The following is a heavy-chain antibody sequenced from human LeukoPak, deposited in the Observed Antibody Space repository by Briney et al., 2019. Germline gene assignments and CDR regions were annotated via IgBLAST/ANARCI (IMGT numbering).Heavy chain of an antibody. CDR1: GCTFRKAW. CDR2: IKTKTYEGTT. J-gene: IGHJ4*02. V-gene: IGHV3-15*01. Sequence: GGSLRQTRPGSGCTFRKAWMNGVGQAPGKGRDGVGRIKTKTYEGTTEHVAPVKGRSTISRDDSKNTLYLQMNSLKTEGTAVYYCSTERFRYYDSSGPHLGYSDYWGEGTLVTVSS. D-gene: IGHD3-22*01. CDR3: STERFRYYDSSGPHLGYSDY.